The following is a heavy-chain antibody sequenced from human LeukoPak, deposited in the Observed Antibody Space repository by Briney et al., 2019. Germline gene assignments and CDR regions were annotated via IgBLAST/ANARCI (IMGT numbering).Heavy chain of an antibody. CDR2: INHSGST. J-gene: IGHJ4*02. V-gene: IGHV4-34*01. CDR1: GGSFSGYY. Sequence: SETLSLTCAVYGGSFSGYYWSWIRQPPGKGLEWIGEINHSGSTNYNPSLKSRVTISVDTSKNQFSLKLSSVTAADTAVYYCARMTPNYWGQGTLVTISS. CDR3: ARMTPNY.